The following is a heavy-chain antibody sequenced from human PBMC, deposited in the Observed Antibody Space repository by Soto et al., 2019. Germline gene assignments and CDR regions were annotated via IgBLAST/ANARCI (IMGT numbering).Heavy chain of an antibody. V-gene: IGHV1-18*04. CDR1: GYSFPTYG. Sequence: QVQLVQSGGEMKKPGASVMVSCKASGYSFPTYGISWVRQAPGQGLQWMGWVSAYIGATNYAQKLQARVTMTTDTSTSTTYMELRNLRSDDTAVYSCARGSSGYYPGGVDIWGQGTIIPVSS. CDR2: VSAYIGAT. D-gene: IGHD3-22*01. J-gene: IGHJ3*02. CDR3: ARGSSGYYPGGVDI.